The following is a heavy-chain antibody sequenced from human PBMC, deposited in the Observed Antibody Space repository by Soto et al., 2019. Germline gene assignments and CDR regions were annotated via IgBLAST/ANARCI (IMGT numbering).Heavy chain of an antibody. J-gene: IGHJ4*02. V-gene: IGHV4-31*03. D-gene: IGHD2-2*01. CDR2: IYYSGST. CDR1: GGSISSGGYY. Sequence: PPETLSLTCTVSGGSISSGGYYWSWIRQHPGKGLEWIGYIYYSGSTYYNPSLKSRVTISVDTSKNQFSLRLTSVTAADTAVYLCARVRTEYAGLDYWGQGTLVTVSS. CDR3: ARVRTEYAGLDY.